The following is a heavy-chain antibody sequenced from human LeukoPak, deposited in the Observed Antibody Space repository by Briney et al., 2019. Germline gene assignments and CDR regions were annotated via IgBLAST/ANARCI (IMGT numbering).Heavy chain of an antibody. CDR3: ARAPSGYYPYFDY. CDR2: ISYDGSNE. CDR1: GFTFRSYG. V-gene: IGHV3-30*03. J-gene: IGHJ4*02. Sequence: GGSLRLSCAASGFTFRSYGMHWVRQAPGKGLEWVAVISYDGSNEYYVDSVKGRFTISRDNSKNTLYLQTDSLRAEDTAVYYCARAPSGYYPYFDYWGQGTLVTVSS. D-gene: IGHD3-22*01.